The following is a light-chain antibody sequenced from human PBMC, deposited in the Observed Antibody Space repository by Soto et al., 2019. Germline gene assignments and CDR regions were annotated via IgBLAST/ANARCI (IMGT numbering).Light chain of an antibody. CDR1: QSVSSSY. J-gene: IGKJ1*01. CDR2: GAS. Sequence: EIVLTQSPGTLSLSPGERATLSCRASQSVSSSYLAWYQQKHGQAPRILIYGASSRATGIPARFSGSGSGTEFTLTISRLQSEDFAVYYCQQYNNWLWTFGQGTKVDIK. CDR3: QQYNNWLWT. V-gene: IGKV3-20*01.